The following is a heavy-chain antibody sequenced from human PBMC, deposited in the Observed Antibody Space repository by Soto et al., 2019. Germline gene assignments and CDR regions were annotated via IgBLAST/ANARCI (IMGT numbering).Heavy chain of an antibody. V-gene: IGHV4-39*01. CDR3: EGRDPEIVSAVTTSQDFDY. Sequence: PSATLSLTCTVSGGSISSSSYYWGWIRQPPGKGLEWIGSIYYSGSTYYNPSLKSRVTISVDTSKNQFSLKLSSVTAADTAVYYCEGRDPEIVSAVTTSQDFDYWGQGTLVTVSS. D-gene: IGHD4-17*01. J-gene: IGHJ4*02. CDR1: GGSISSSSYY. CDR2: IYYSGST.